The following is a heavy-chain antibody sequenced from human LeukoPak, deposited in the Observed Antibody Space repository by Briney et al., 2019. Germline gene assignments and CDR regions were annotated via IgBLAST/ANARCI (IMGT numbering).Heavy chain of an antibody. CDR3: ARVSWFPGTSYYYMDV. V-gene: IGHV4-4*07. D-gene: IGHD3-9*01. Sequence: PSETLSLTCTVSGVSISSYYWTWIRQSAGKGLEWIGRIYTSGSTYYNPSLKSRVSMSVDTSKNQFSLKLSSVTAADTAVYYCARVSWFPGTSYYYMDVWGKGTTVTVSS. CDR2: IYTSGST. CDR1: GVSISSYY. J-gene: IGHJ6*03.